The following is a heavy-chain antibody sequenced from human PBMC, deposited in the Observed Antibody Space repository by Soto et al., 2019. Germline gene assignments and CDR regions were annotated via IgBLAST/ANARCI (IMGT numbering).Heavy chain of an antibody. D-gene: IGHD2-15*01. J-gene: IGHJ4*02. CDR3: ARDHQVSMCGAGTCYAAY. CDR1: GFTFNNYA. CDR2: ISYDGSNK. Sequence: QVQLVESGGGVVQPGRSLRLSCAASGFTFNNYAIHWVRQAPGKGLEWVAVISYDGSNKYYADSVKGRFTISRDNSKNTLYLQMHSLRAEDTAVYYRARDHQVSMCGAGTCYAAYWGQGTLVTVSS. V-gene: IGHV3-30-3*01.